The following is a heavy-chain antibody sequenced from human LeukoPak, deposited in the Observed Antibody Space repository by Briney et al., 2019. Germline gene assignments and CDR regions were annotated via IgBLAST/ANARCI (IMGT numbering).Heavy chain of an antibody. V-gene: IGHV4-61*01. CDR3: ARDRASSSWYPSGYYYYMDV. D-gene: IGHD6-13*01. J-gene: IGHJ6*03. CDR1: GGSVSSGSYY. CDR2: IYYSGGT. Sequence: SETLSLTCTVSGGSVSSGSYYWSWIRQPPGKGLEWIGYIYYSGGTNYNPSLKSRVTISVDTSKNQFSLKLSSVTAADTAVYYCARDRASSSWYPSGYYYYMDVWGKGTTVTVSS.